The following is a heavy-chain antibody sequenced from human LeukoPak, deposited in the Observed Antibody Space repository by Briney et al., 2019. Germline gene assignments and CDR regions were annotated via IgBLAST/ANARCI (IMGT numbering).Heavy chain of an antibody. Sequence: PGGSLRLSCAASGFLVTNNYMSWVRQAPGKGLEWVSAIYSGDNTEYADSVKGRFTISRDRSKNTLYLQMKSLTTEDTAVYYCATLYGGQRADGYWGQGTLVTVSS. CDR2: IYSGDNT. CDR3: ATLYGGQRADGY. V-gene: IGHV3-53*01. CDR1: GFLVTNNY. J-gene: IGHJ4*02. D-gene: IGHD2-15*01.